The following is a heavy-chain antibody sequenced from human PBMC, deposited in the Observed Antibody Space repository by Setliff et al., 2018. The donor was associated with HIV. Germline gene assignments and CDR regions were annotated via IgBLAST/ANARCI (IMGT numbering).Heavy chain of an antibody. CDR1: GYTFTSYA. CDR2: INAGNGNT. Sequence: ASVKVSCKASGYTFTSYAMHWVRQAPGQRLEWMGWINAGNGNTKYSQKFQGRVTITRDTSASTAYMELRSLRSDDTAVYYCARTITMIQWGYYYYYMDVWGKGATVTVSS. CDR3: ARTITMIQWGYYYYYMDV. J-gene: IGHJ6*03. D-gene: IGHD3-22*01. V-gene: IGHV1-3*01.